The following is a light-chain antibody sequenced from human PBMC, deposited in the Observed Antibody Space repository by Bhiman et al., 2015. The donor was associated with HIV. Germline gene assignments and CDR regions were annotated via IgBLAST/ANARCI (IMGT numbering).Light chain of an antibody. CDR1: TSDVGNTNY. Sequence: QSALTQPASVSGSPGQSISISCTGTTSDVGNTNYVSWYQQHPGKAPKLMIYDVTYRPSGISDRFSGSKSGNTASLTISGLQAEDEADYYCSSHTSRDLQVFGSGTTVTVL. CDR3: SSHTSRDLQV. CDR2: DVT. J-gene: IGLJ1*01. V-gene: IGLV2-14*03.